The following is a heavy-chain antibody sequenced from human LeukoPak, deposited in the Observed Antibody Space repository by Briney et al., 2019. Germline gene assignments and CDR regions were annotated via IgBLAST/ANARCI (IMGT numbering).Heavy chain of an antibody. J-gene: IGHJ4*02. V-gene: IGHV1-69*13. D-gene: IGHD3-3*01. CDR3: ARGYYDFWRKYYFDY. Sequence: SVKVSCKASGGTFSSYAISWVRQAPGQGLEWMGGIIPIFGTANYAQKFQGRVTITADGSTSTAYMELSSLRSEDTAVYYCARGYYDFWRKYYFDYWGQGTLVTVSS. CDR1: GGTFSSYA. CDR2: IIPIFGTA.